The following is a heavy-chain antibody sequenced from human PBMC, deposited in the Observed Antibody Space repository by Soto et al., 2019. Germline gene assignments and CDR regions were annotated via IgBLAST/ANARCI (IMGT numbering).Heavy chain of an antibody. Sequence: QVQLQQWGAGLLKPSETLSLTCAVYGGSFSGYYWSWIRQPPGKGLEWIGEINHSGSTNYNPSLKSRVTISVDPSKNQFSMKLSSVTAADTAVYYCARGEPPRSSITIFGVVIIPGGAFDPWGQGTLVTVSS. V-gene: IGHV4-34*01. J-gene: IGHJ5*02. CDR1: GGSFSGYY. CDR3: ARGEPPRSSITIFGVVIIPGGAFDP. CDR2: INHSGST. D-gene: IGHD3-3*01.